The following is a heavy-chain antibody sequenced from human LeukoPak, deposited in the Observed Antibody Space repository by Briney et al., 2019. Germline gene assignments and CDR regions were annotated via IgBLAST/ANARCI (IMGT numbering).Heavy chain of an antibody. Sequence: SETLSLTCAVSGGSISSGDYSWNWIRQPPGKGLEWIGSIYHSGTTYYNPSLKSRVTISVDTSKNQFSLKLSSVTAADTAVYYCARDNYYGSGSYYTFFTDYWGQGTLVTVSS. CDR1: GGSISSGDYS. V-gene: IGHV4-30-2*01. CDR2: IYHSGTT. J-gene: IGHJ4*02. D-gene: IGHD3-10*01. CDR3: ARDNYYGSGSYYTFFTDY.